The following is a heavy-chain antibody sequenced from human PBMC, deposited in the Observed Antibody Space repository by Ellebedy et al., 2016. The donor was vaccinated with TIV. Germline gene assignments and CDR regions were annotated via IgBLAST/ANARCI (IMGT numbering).Heavy chain of an antibody. D-gene: IGHD5-12*01. CDR1: GFTFNTYW. V-gene: IGHV3-7*01. Sequence: PGGSLRLSCAASGFTFNTYWMRWVRQAPGRGLEWVANIKEDERQKYYADSVKGRFTISRDNPKNSLFLQMDSLTAEDTAVYFCSVSPLAPDYLDLWGRGTLVTVSS. J-gene: IGHJ4*02. CDR3: SVSPLAPDYLDL. CDR2: IKEDERQK.